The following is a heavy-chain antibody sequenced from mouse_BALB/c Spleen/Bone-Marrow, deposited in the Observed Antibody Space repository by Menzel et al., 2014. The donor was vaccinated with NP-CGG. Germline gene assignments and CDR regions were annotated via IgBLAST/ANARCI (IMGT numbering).Heavy chain of an antibody. CDR1: GYTFRSYW. CDR3: AFNSYWFFDV. CDR2: ILPGSGST. J-gene: IGHJ1*01. Sequence: VKLMESGAELMKPGASVKISCKATGYTFRSYWMEWVRQRPGHGLEWIGEILPGSGSTNHNEKFKGKATFTADTSSNTAYLQLSSLTSEDSAVYYCAFNSYWFFDVWGAGTTVTVSS. V-gene: IGHV1-9*01.